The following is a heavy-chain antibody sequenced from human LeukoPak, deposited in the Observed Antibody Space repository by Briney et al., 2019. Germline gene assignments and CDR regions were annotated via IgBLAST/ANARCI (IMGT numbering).Heavy chain of an antibody. CDR1: RFTFSSYF. CDR3: ARGQYYGMDV. V-gene: IGHV3-23*01. J-gene: IGHJ6*02. CDR2: ISGSGGTT. Sequence: GGSLRLSCAASRFTFSSYFMSWVRQAPGRGLEWVSVISGSGGTTYYAVSVKGRFTISRDNSKNTLYLQMNSLRVEDTAVYYCARGQYYGMDVWGQGTTVTVSS.